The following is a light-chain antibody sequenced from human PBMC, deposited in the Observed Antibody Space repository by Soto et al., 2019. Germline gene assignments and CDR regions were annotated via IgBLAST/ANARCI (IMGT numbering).Light chain of an antibody. CDR3: QQHYRATPWT. CDR1: QGISNY. J-gene: IGKJ1*01. Sequence: DIQMTQSPSSLSASVGEVVTMTCRSSQGISNYLAWYQQKPGKVPKLLIYAASTLQSGVPSRFSGGGSGTDFTLNISSLQPDDFATYYCQQHYRATPWTFGQGTKVDIK. CDR2: AAS. V-gene: IGKV1-27*01.